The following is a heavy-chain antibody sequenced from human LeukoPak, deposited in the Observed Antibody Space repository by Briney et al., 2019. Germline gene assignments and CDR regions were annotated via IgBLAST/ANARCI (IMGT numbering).Heavy chain of an antibody. CDR3: TTDLYYDFWSGYGDY. V-gene: IGHV3-23*01. J-gene: IGHJ4*02. CDR2: ISGSGGST. CDR1: GFTFSSYA. D-gene: IGHD3-3*01. Sequence: PGGSLRLSCAAPGFTFSSYAMSWVRQAPGKGLEWVSAISGSGGSTYYADSVKGRFTISRDNSKNTLYLQMNSLKTEDTAVYYCTTDLYYDFWSGYGDYWGQGTLVTVSS.